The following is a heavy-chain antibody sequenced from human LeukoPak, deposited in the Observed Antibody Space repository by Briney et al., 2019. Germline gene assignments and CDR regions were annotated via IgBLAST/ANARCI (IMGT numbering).Heavy chain of an antibody. J-gene: IGHJ4*02. CDR2: INPSGGST. D-gene: IGHD3-22*01. CDR3: ARDFDDSSQGYYFDF. V-gene: IGHV1-46*01. Sequence: ASVKVSCKASGYTFTSCYMHWVRQAPGQGLEWMGIINPSGGSTSYAQKFQGRVTMTRDMSTSTVYMELSRLRSEDTAVYYCARDFDDSSQGYYFDFWGQGTLVTASS. CDR1: GYTFTSCY.